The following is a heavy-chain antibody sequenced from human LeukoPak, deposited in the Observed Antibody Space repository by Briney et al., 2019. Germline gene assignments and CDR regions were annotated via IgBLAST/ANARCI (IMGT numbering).Heavy chain of an antibody. Sequence: SETLSLTCTVSGGSISSGDYYWSWIRQPPGKGLEWIGYIYYSGSTYYNPSLKSRVTISVDTSKNQFSLKLSSVTAADTAVYYCARNWNQDYYYYYMDVWGKGTTVTVSS. D-gene: IGHD1-1*01. V-gene: IGHV4-30-4*01. CDR1: GGSISSGDYY. CDR3: ARNWNQDYYYYYMDV. CDR2: IYYSGST. J-gene: IGHJ6*03.